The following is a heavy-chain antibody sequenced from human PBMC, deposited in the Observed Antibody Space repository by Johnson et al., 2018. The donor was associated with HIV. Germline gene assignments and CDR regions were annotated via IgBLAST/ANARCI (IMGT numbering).Heavy chain of an antibody. Sequence: QVQLVESGGGVVQPGRSLRLSCAASGFTFSSYGMHWVRQAPGKGLEWLAVISYDGSNKYYADSVKGRFTISRDNSKNTLYLQMNSLRAEDTAVYYCAKEGSGYFHAFDIWGQGTMVTVSS. CDR2: ISYDGSNK. J-gene: IGHJ3*02. V-gene: IGHV3-30*18. D-gene: IGHD3-22*01. CDR3: AKEGSGYFHAFDI. CDR1: GFTFSSYG.